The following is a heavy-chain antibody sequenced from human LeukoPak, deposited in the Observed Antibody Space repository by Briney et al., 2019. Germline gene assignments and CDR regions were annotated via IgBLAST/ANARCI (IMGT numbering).Heavy chain of an antibody. D-gene: IGHD2-15*01. CDR2: ISSSGSTI. Sequence: GRPLRLSCAVSGFTFSSYEMNWVRQAPGKGLEWVSYISSSGSTIYYADSVKGRFTISRDNAKNSLYLQMNSLRAEDTAVYYCAREDSGGWYWGQGTLVTVSS. V-gene: IGHV3-48*03. CDR3: AREDSGGWY. CDR1: GFTFSSYE. J-gene: IGHJ4*02.